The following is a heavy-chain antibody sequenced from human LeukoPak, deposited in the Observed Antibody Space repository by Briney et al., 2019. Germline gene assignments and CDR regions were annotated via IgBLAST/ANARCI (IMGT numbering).Heavy chain of an antibody. J-gene: IGHJ5*02. Sequence: SGGSLRLSCAASGFTFDDYGMSWVRQAPGKGLEWVSGINWNGGSTGYADSVKGRFTISRDNAKNSLYLQMNSLRAEDTALYYCARDPTTRIAARPTAFDPWGQGTLVTVSS. CDR2: INWNGGST. D-gene: IGHD6-6*01. CDR3: ARDPTTRIAARPTAFDP. CDR1: GFTFDDYG. V-gene: IGHV3-20*04.